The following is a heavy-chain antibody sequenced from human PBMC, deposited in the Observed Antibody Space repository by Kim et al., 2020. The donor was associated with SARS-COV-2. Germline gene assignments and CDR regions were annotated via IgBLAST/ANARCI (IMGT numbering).Heavy chain of an antibody. J-gene: IGHJ4*02. Sequence: GGSLRLSCAASGFTFSSYSMNWVRQAPGKGLEWVSHISPSSSTIYYADSVKGRFTISRDNAKNSLYLQMNSLRDEDTAVYYCTRDRVSVPYFNDWGQGTLVTVSS. CDR2: ISPSSSTI. D-gene: IGHD1-26*01. V-gene: IGHV3-48*02. CDR1: GFTFSSYS. CDR3: TRDRVSVPYFND.